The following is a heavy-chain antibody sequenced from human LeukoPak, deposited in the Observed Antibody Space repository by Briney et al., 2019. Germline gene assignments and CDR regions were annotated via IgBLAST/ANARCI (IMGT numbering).Heavy chain of an antibody. CDR3: AKTGMGGNVWIDP. CDR1: GYTFTNYD. J-gene: IGHJ5*01. D-gene: IGHD1-26*01. CDR2: MNSNSGDT. Sequence: ASVKVSCKASGYTFTNYDINWVRQATGQGLEWMGWMNSNSGDTGYAEKFQGRVTMTRDASTNTAYMELPSLTSGDTALFYCAKTGMGGNVWIDPWGRGTLVTVSS. V-gene: IGHV1-8*01.